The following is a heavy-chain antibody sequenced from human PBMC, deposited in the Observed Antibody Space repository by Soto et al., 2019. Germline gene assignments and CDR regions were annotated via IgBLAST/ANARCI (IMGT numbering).Heavy chain of an antibody. CDR2: IFGSGAPT. CDR1: GFTFSHYA. CDR3: TREASSWGFAFDL. Sequence: EVQLLESGGGLVQPGGSLRLSCAASGFTFSHYAMSWVRQAPGKGLQWVSTIFGSGAPTHYADSVKGRFGISRDNSNNMLFLETNSLKDEDTAVYYCTREASSWGFAFDLWGQGTRVAVSS. V-gene: IGHV3-23*01. D-gene: IGHD3-16*01. J-gene: IGHJ3*01.